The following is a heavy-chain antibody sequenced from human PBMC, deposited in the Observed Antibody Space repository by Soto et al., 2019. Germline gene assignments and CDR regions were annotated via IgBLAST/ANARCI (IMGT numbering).Heavy chain of an antibody. Sequence: SETLSLTCAVYGGSFSGYYWSWIRQPPGKGLEWIGEINHSGSTNYNPSLKSRVTISVDTSKNQFSLKLSSVTAADTAVYYCARGLTAMVSWGYYYYYGMDVRGQGTTVTVSS. CDR2: INHSGST. CDR3: ARGLTAMVSWGYYYYYGMDV. V-gene: IGHV4-34*01. D-gene: IGHD5-18*01. J-gene: IGHJ6*02. CDR1: GGSFSGYY.